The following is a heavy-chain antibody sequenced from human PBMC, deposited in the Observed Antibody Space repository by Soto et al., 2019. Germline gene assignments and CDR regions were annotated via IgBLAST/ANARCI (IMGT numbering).Heavy chain of an antibody. V-gene: IGHV3-30*03. CDR1: GFTFSTYG. CDR2: ISYDGSNK. Sequence: GGSLRLSCAASGFTFSTYGFHWVRQAPGKGLEWVAVISYDGSNKYYADSVKGRFTISRDNSKNTLYLQMNSLRAEDTAVYYCARDRTPAAISNWFDPWGQGTLVTVSS. CDR3: ARDRTPAAISNWFDP. D-gene: IGHD2-2*02. J-gene: IGHJ5*02.